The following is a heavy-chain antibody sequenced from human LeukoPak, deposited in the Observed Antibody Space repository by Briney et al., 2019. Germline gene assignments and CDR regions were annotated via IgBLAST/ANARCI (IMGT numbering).Heavy chain of an antibody. V-gene: IGHV1-2*02. Sequence: GASVKVSCKASGYTFTAYFLHWVRQAPGQGFEWMGWINPNSGGTYYTQTFQDRVTMTRDTSISTAYMELSSLRSDDTAVYYCARAQSLTAPAGTFANSWGQGTLVTVSS. CDR2: INPNSGGT. CDR3: ARAQSLTAPAGTFANS. J-gene: IGHJ4*02. D-gene: IGHD6-13*01. CDR1: GYTFTAYF.